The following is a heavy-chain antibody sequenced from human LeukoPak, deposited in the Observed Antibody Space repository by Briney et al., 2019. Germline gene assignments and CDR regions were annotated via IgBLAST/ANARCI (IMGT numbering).Heavy chain of an antibody. V-gene: IGHV1-46*01. CDR2: INPSGGST. CDR3: ARVTGKTTYFDY. CDR1: GYTFTSYY. D-gene: IGHD1-14*01. J-gene: IGHJ4*02. Sequence: ASVKVSCKASGYTFTSYYMHWVRQAPGQGLEWMGIINPSGGSTSYAQKFQGRVTMTRDMSTSTVYMELSSLRSEDTAVYYCARVTGKTTYFDYWGQGTLVTVSS.